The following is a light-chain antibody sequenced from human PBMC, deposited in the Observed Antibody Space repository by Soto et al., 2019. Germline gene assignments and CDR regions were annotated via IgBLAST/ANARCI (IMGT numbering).Light chain of an antibody. CDR3: GTWDSSRSAWV. CDR2: DNN. Sequence: QSVLTQPPSVSAAPGQQVTISCSGSSSNIGNNHASWYQHLPGTAPKLLIYDNNKRPSGIPDRFSGSKSGTSATLGITGFQTGDEADYYCGTWDSSRSAWVCGGGTKLTVL. CDR1: SSNIGNNH. J-gene: IGLJ3*02. V-gene: IGLV1-51*01.